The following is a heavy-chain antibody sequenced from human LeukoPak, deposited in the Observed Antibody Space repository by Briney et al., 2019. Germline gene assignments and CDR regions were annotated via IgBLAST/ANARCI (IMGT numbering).Heavy chain of an antibody. J-gene: IGHJ4*02. CDR1: GFTFTNYA. Sequence: GRSLRLSCAASGFTFTNYAMHWVRQTPGKGLEGVALISSDGSKNIYADPGKGRFTVSRDNSKNTLYLQINSLRDEDTAVYYCVKGLVQTTMSYSVDYWGQGALVTVSS. CDR2: ISSDGSKN. D-gene: IGHD1-1*01. CDR3: VKGLVQTTMSYSVDY. V-gene: IGHV3-30*18.